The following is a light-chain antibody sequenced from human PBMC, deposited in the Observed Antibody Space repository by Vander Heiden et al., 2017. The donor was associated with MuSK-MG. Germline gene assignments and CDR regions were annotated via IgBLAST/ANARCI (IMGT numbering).Light chain of an antibody. CDR1: NMGSKS. J-gene: IGLJ2*01. CDR3: HGGDSSSDHSV. Sequence: SYVLTLPPSVSVSPGQTARITDGGNNMGSKSVHWYQQKPGQAPVLVVHDDSDRPSGIPERFSGSKSGNTATLTISRVEAGDEADYYCHGGDSSSDHSVFGGGTKVTVL. V-gene: IGLV3-21*02. CDR2: DDS.